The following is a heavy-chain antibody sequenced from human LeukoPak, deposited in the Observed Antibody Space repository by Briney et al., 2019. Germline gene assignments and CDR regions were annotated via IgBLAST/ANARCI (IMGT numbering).Heavy chain of an antibody. Sequence: MASETLSLTCTVSGGSFSSFYWSWIRQPPGKGLEWIGYIYYSGSTDYNPSLKSRVTISVDTSKNQFSLKLSSVTAADTAVYYCARFSMKDWFFDYWGQGTLVTVSS. CDR1: GGSFSSFY. J-gene: IGHJ4*02. D-gene: IGHD3-9*01. CDR2: IYYSGST. V-gene: IGHV4-59*01. CDR3: ARFSMKDWFFDY.